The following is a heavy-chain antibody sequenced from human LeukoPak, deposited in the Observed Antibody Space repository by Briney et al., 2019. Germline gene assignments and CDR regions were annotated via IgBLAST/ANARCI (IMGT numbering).Heavy chain of an antibody. CDR3: ARSGSYSPYYFVY. D-gene: IGHD1-26*01. CDR1: GGSISSGGYY. J-gene: IGHJ4*02. Sequence: SQTLSLTCTVSGGSISSGGYYWSWIRQHPGKGLEWSGYIYYSGSTYYNPSLKSRVTISVDTSKNQFSLKLSSVTAADTAVYYCARSGSYSPYYFVYWGQGTLVTVSS. V-gene: IGHV4-31*03. CDR2: IYYSGST.